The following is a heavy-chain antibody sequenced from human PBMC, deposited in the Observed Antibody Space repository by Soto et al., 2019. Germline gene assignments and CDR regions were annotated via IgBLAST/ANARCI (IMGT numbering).Heavy chain of an antibody. CDR3: AKEPLAAAGTTLDY. CDR1: GFTFSSYG. V-gene: IGHV3-30*18. D-gene: IGHD6-13*01. CDR2: ISYDGSNK. Sequence: QVQLVESGGGVVQPGRSLRLSCAASGFTFSSYGMHWVRQAPGKGLEWVAVISYDGSNKYYEDSVKGRFTISRDNSKNTLYLQMNSLRAEDTAVYYCAKEPLAAAGTTLDYWGQGTLVTVSS. J-gene: IGHJ4*02.